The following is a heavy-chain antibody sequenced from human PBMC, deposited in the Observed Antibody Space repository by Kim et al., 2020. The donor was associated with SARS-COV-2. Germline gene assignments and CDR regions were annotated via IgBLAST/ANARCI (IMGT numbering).Heavy chain of an antibody. CDR3: GRVEGVAGKALGY. D-gene: IGHD6-19*01. V-gene: IGHV1-3*01. Sequence: ASVKVSCKASGYTFISYAIHWVRQAPGQRLEWMGWINAGNGNTEYSQNFQGRVTITRDTSASTAYMELSSLRYEDTAVYYCGRVEGVAGKALGYWGQGTLVTVSS. CDR1: GYTFISYA. CDR2: INAGNGNT. J-gene: IGHJ4*02.